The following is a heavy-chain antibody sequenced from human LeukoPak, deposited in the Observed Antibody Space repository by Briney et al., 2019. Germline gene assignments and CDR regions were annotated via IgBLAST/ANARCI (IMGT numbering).Heavy chain of an antibody. J-gene: IGHJ4*02. Sequence: PGGSLRLSCTASGFTFSTLAMSWVRQAPGKGLEWGSSISSRGDDTSYADSVKGRFTISRDNSKNTLYLQLNSLRVGDAAIYYCAKHRRSTLVTAYFDSWGQGTLVTVSS. CDR2: ISSRGDDT. D-gene: IGHD2-21*02. CDR1: GFTFSTLA. V-gene: IGHV3-23*01. CDR3: AKHRRSTLVTAYFDS.